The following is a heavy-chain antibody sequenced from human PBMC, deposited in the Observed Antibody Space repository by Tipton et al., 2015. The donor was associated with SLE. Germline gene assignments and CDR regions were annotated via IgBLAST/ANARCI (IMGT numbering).Heavy chain of an antibody. J-gene: IGHJ3*02. CDR1: GGSISSRSYY. V-gene: IGHV4-39*07. Sequence: GLVKPSETLSLTCSVSGGSISSRSYYWGWIRQPPGMGLEWIGSIYYSGSTNYNPSLKSRVTISVDTSKNQFSLKLSSVTAADTAVYYCARRGGDAFDIWGQGTMVTVSS. CDR3: ARRGGDAFDI. D-gene: IGHD6-25*01. CDR2: IYYSGST.